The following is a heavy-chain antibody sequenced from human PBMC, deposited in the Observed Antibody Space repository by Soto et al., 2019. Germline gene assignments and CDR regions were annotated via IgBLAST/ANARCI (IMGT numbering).Heavy chain of an antibody. J-gene: IGHJ4*02. CDR2: ISYDGSNK. Sequence: GGSLRLYSASSGSTCSRYGMPWVRAAYGKRLEWVAVISYDGSNKYYEDAVKGRFTISRDNSKNTLYLQMNSLRAEDTAVYYCVKDRVVAGITFDDWGQGTLVTFFS. CDR1: GSTCSRYG. D-gene: IGHD6-19*01. CDR3: VKDRVVAGITFDD. V-gene: IGHV3-30*18.